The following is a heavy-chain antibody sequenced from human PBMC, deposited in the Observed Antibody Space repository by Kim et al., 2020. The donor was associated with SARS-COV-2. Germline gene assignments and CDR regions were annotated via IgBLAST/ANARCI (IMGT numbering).Heavy chain of an antibody. V-gene: IGHV1-69*13. J-gene: IGHJ4*01. Sequence: SVKVSCKASGGTFSSYAISWVRQAPGQGLEWMGGIIPIFGTTNYAQKFQGRVTITADESTSTDYMELSSLRYEDTDVYYCASGPPTYYYDSSGYSLVYW. CDR1: GGTFSSYA. CDR2: IIPIFGTT. CDR3: ASGPPTYYYDSSGYSLVY. D-gene: IGHD3-22*01.